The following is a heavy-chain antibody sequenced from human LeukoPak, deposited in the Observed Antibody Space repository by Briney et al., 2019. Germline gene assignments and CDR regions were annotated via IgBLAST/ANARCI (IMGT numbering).Heavy chain of an antibody. D-gene: IGHD1-26*01. CDR3: ARDGSGRYYEGWFDP. CDR1: GFTFTNYW. CDR2: IKQDGSEK. V-gene: IGHV3-7*01. J-gene: IGHJ5*02. Sequence: GGSLRLSCAASGFTFTNYWMTWVRQAPGKGLEWVGNIKQDGSEKYYVDSVKGRFTISRDNAKNSLYLQMNSLRAEDTAVYYCARDGSGRYYEGWFDPWGQGTLVTVSS.